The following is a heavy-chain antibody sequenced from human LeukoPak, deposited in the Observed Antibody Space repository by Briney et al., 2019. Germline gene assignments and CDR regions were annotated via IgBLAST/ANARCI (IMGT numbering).Heavy chain of an antibody. V-gene: IGHV3-48*03. J-gene: IGHJ6*03. D-gene: IGHD3-22*01. CDR2: ISSSGSTI. CDR3: ARVYYDSSGYYSYYYYYMDV. Sequence: PGGSLRLSCAASGFTFSSYEMNWVRQAPGKGLEWVSYISSSGSTIYYADSVKGRFTISRDNAKNSLYLQMNSLRAEDTAVYYCARVYYDSSGYYSYYYYYMDVWGKGTTVTISS. CDR1: GFTFSSYE.